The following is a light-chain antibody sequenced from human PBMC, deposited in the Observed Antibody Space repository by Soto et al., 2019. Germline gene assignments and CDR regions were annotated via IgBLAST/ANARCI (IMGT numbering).Light chain of an antibody. CDR1: QSVSSY. CDR3: QQRSNWPPIT. CDR2: DAS. J-gene: IGKJ5*01. Sequence: EIVLTQAPATLSLSPGERATLSCRASQSVSSYLAWYQHKPGQAPRLXXYDASNRATGIPARFSGSGSGTDFTVTISSLEPEDFAVYYCQQRSNWPPITFGQGTRLEI. V-gene: IGKV3-11*01.